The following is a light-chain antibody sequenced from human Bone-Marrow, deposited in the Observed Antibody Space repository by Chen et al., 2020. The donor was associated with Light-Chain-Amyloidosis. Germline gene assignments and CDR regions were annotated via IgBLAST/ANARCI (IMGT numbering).Light chain of an antibody. Sequence: QAVLTQPPSVSAAPGQNVTISCSGSTSNIGNNYVSWFHHLPGTAPKLLIYDNNERPAGISDRFSGSKSATSAALGIAGLRNADEADYYCGTWDSSLSAAVFGGGTKVTVL. CDR1: TSNIGNNY. J-gene: IGLJ2*01. V-gene: IGLV1-51*01. CDR3: GTWDSSLSAAV. CDR2: DNN.